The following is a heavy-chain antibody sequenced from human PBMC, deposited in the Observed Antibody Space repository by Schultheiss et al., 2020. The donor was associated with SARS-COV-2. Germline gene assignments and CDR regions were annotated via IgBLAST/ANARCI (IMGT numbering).Heavy chain of an antibody. V-gene: IGHV1-24*01. CDR1: GYTLTELS. D-gene: IGHD3-22*01. CDR3: ARIQNAYYDSSGYDNPGAFQH. CDR2: FDPEDGET. J-gene: IGHJ1*01. Sequence: GESLKISCKVSGYTLTELSMHWVRQAPGKGLEWMGGFDPEDGETIYAQKFQGRVTMTEDTSTDTAYMELRSLRSDDTAVYYCARIQNAYYDSSGYDNPGAFQHWGQGTLVTVSS.